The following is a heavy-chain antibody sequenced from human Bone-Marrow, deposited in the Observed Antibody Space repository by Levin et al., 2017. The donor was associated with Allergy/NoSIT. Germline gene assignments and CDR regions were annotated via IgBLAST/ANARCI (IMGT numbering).Heavy chain of an antibody. CDR1: GFTFSHAW. J-gene: IGHJ5*02. CDR2: IKSKADGETT. D-gene: IGHD2-15*01. CDR3: NLCGSYTHSPFQS. V-gene: IGHV3-15*05. Sequence: GESLKISCAASGFTFSHAWMVWVRPSLGKGLEGIGRIKSKADGETTHYAAPVKGRFTISRDDSRSTFYLQMNSLKIEDSGIYYCNLCGSYTHSPFQSWDQGTLVTVSS.